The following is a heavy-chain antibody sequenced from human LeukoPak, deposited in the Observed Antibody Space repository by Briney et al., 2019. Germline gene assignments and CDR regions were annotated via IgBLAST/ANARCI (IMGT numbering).Heavy chain of an antibody. V-gene: IGHV6-1*01. D-gene: IGHD6-19*01. CDR1: GDSVSSNSAA. J-gene: IGHJ3*02. CDR3: ARDRLAVAALPFDI. Sequence: SQTLSLTCAISGDSVSSNSAAWHWIRQSPSRGLEWLGRTYYRSKWYNDYAVSVKSRITINPDTSKNQFSLQLNSVTPEDTAVYYCARDRLAVAALPFDIWGQGTMVTVSS. CDR2: TYYRSKWYN.